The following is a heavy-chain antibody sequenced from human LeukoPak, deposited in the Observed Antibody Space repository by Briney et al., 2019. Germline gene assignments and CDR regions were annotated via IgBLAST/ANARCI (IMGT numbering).Heavy chain of an antibody. V-gene: IGHV4-4*07. D-gene: IGHD2-21*02. CDR3: AGVQCTGGDCSPYFDY. CDR2: IYTSGST. CDR1: GFTFSNYA. J-gene: IGHJ4*02. Sequence: GSLRLSCAASGFTFSNYAMSWIRQPAGKGLEWIGRIYTSGSTNYNPSLKSRVTMSVDTSKNQFSLKLSSVTAADTAVYYCAGVQCTGGDCSPYFDYWGQGTLVTVSS.